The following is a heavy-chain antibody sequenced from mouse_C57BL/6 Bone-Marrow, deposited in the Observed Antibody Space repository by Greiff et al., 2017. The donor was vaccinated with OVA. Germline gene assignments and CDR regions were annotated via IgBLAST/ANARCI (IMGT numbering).Heavy chain of an antibody. V-gene: IGHV1-81*01. CDR2: IYPRSGNT. D-gene: IGHD2-5*01. Sequence: QVQLQQSGAELARPGASVKLSCKASGYTFTSYGISWVKQRTGQGLEWIGEIYPRSGNTYYTEKFKGKATMTADKSSSTAYMELRSLTSEDSAVYSCARWPYSNSFAYWGQGTLVTVSA. J-gene: IGHJ3*01. CDR3: ARWPYSNSFAY. CDR1: GYTFTSYG.